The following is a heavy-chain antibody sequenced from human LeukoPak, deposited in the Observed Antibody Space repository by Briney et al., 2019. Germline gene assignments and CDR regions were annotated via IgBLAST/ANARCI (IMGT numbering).Heavy chain of an antibody. D-gene: IGHD3-22*01. J-gene: IGHJ6*03. Sequence: SETLSLTCTVSGGSISSYYWSWIRQPPGKGLEWIGYIYYSGSTNYNPSLKSRVTISVDTSKNQFSLKLSSVTAADTAVYYCARYYYDSSGYYGYYYYYMDVWGKGTTVTVSS. CDR2: IYYSGST. V-gene: IGHV4-59*01. CDR1: GGSISSYY. CDR3: ARYYYDSSGYYGYYYYYMDV.